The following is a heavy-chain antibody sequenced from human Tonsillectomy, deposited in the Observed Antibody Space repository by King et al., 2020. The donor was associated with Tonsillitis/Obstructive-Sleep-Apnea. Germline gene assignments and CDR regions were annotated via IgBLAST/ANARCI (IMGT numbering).Heavy chain of an antibody. D-gene: IGHD3-16*02. CDR3: AHLRGYDFVWGSYRLDY. Sequence: QFTLKESGPTLVKPTQTLTLTCTFSGFSFSTSGVGVGWIRQPPGRALEWLALIYWGDDKRYSPSLKSRLTITKDTSKNQVVLTMTNMDPVDTATYYCAHLRGYDFVWGSYRLDYWGQGTLVTVSS. V-gene: IGHV2-5*02. J-gene: IGHJ4*02. CDR2: IYWGDDK. CDR1: GFSFSTSGVG.